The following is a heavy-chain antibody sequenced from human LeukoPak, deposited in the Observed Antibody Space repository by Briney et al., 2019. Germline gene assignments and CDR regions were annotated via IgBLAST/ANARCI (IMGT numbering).Heavy chain of an antibody. Sequence: SETLSLTCTVSGGSISSYYWSWIRQPAGKGLEWIGRIYTSGSTNYNPSLKSRVTISVDKSKNQFSLKLSSVTAADTAVYYCAREGDYDFWSGPWDWFDPSGQGTLVTVSS. J-gene: IGHJ5*02. V-gene: IGHV4-4*07. D-gene: IGHD3-3*01. CDR2: IYTSGST. CDR1: GGSISSYY. CDR3: AREGDYDFWSGPWDWFDP.